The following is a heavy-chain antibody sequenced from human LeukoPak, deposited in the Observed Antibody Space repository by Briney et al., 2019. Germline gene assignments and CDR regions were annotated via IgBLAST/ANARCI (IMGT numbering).Heavy chain of an antibody. J-gene: IGHJ6*03. CDR2: IYTSGST. CDR3: ARGFYGWANYYYYYYMDV. V-gene: IGHV4-4*07. D-gene: IGHD6-19*01. Sequence: PSETLSLTCTVSGGSISSYYWSWIRQPAGKGLEWIGRIYTSGSTNYNPSLKSRVTLSVDTSKNQFSLKLSSVTAADTAVYYCARGFYGWANYYYYYYMDVWGEGTTVTISS. CDR1: GGSISSYY.